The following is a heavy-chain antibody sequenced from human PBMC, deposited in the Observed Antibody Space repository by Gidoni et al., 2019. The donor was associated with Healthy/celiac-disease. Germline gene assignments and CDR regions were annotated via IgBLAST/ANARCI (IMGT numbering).Heavy chain of an antibody. V-gene: IGHV1-69*04. Sequence: QVQLVQSGAEVQTPGSSVKVSCKASGGTFSSYAISWVRQGPGQGLEWMGRIIPILGIANYAQKFQGRVTITADKSTSTAYMELSSLRSEDTAVYYCARDDLGMAFDYWGQGTLVTVSS. CDR3: ARDDLGMAFDY. J-gene: IGHJ4*02. CDR2: IIPILGIA. CDR1: GGTFSSYA.